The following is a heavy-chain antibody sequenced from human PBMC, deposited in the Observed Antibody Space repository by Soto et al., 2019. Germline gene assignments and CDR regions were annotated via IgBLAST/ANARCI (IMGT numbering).Heavy chain of an antibody. V-gene: IGHV4-4*02. Sequence: SETLSLTCAVSGGSFTSNNWRTWVRQPPGQGLVWIGEIYRTGSTNYNPSLKSRVTISLDKSENQFSLKVTSLTAADTAVYYCASRDPGTSVDYWGQGTLVTVSS. CDR3: ASRDPGTSVDY. CDR2: IYRTGST. D-gene: IGHD1-7*01. J-gene: IGHJ4*02. CDR1: GGSFTSNNW.